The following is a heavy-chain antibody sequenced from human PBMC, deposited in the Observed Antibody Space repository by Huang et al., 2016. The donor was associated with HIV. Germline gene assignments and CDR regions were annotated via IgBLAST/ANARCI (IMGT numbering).Heavy chain of an antibody. CDR1: GFTFSSYG. Sequence: QVQLVESGGGVVQPGRSLRISCAASGFTFSSYGMHWVRQGPGKGLEWWAVISYYAKTKYYADSVKGRFSISRDNSKTTVYLQLNSLRVEDMAVYYCAKGGSAAAVLDFWGQGTLVTVSS. CDR2: ISYYAKTK. D-gene: IGHD6-13*01. CDR3: AKGGSAAAVLDF. V-gene: IGHV3-30*18. J-gene: IGHJ4*02.